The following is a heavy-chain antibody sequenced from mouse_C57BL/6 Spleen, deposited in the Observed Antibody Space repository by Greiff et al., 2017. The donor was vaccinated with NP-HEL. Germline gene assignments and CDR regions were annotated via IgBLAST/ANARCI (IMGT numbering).Heavy chain of an antibody. CDR3: ARSFALYYGSSHFDY. V-gene: IGHV1-72*01. J-gene: IGHJ2*01. CDR1: GYTFTSYW. D-gene: IGHD1-1*01. Sequence: VQLQQPGAELVKPGASVKLSCKASGYTFTSYWMHWVKQRPGRGLEWIGRIDPNSGGTKYNEKFKSKATLTVDKPSSTAYMQLSSLTSKDSAVYYCARSFALYYGSSHFDYWGQGTTLTVSS. CDR2: IDPNSGGT.